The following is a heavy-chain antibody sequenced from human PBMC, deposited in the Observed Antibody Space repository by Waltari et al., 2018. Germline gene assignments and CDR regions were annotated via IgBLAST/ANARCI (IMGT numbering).Heavy chain of an antibody. CDR2: LSYSGAT. Sequence: HLQLQESGPGLLKPSETLSLTCSVSDVSISSNSHYWVWIRQPPGQGLERMGTLSYSGATCSSPSLKSRVTISGDTSRNQLSLILGSVTAADTAVYYCATYIGASIGTAAFDVWGQGTMVTVSA. CDR3: ATYIGASIGTAAFDV. CDR1: DVSISSNSHY. D-gene: IGHD5-12*01. V-gene: IGHV4-39*01. J-gene: IGHJ3*01.